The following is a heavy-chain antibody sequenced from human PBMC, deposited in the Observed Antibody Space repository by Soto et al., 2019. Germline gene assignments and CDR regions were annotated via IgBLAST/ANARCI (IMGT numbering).Heavy chain of an antibody. Sequence: GASVKVSCKASGYPFNIFGISWVRQAPGQGLEWMGWISARNGNTDYAQKVQGRVTMTTDTATSTAYMELRSLKSDDTSIYYCARAGAEVTSHFDYWGQGTLVTVSS. CDR3: ARAGAEVTSHFDY. V-gene: IGHV1-18*01. J-gene: IGHJ4*02. CDR1: GYPFNIFG. D-gene: IGHD2-21*02. CDR2: ISARNGNT.